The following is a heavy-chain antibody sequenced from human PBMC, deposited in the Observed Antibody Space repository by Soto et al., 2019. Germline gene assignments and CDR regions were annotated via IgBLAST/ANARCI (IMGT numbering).Heavy chain of an antibody. Sequence: PSETLSLTCTVSGGSISSYYWSWIRQPPGKGLEWIGYIYYSGSTNYNPSLKSRITISVDTSKNQFSLKLSSVTAADTAVYYCARDSGRGDDDAFDIWGQGTMVTVS. D-gene: IGHD2-21*02. V-gene: IGHV4-59*01. CDR3: ARDSGRGDDDAFDI. CDR1: GGSISSYY. J-gene: IGHJ3*02. CDR2: IYYSGST.